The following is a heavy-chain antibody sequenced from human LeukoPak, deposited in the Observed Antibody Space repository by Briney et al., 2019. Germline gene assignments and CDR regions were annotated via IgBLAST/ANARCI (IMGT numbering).Heavy chain of an antibody. V-gene: IGHV4-34*01. CDR3: ARGQRRLPMLRGVGPQIWFDP. Sequence: SETLSLTCTVYGGSFSGLYWSWIRQPPGKGLEWIGGINHSGITNYSPSLQSRVTISMDTSKNQFSLNLTSVTAADTAVYYCARGQRRLPMLRGVGPQIWFDPWGQGTLVTVSS. CDR1: GGSFSGLY. CDR2: INHSGIT. J-gene: IGHJ5*02. D-gene: IGHD3-10*01.